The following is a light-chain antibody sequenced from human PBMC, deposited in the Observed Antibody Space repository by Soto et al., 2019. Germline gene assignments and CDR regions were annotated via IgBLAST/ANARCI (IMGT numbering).Light chain of an antibody. CDR1: QGISSW. J-gene: IGKJ4*01. Sequence: DIQMTQSPSSVSASVGDRVTITCRASQGISSWLAGYQQKPGKTPKLLIYASSSLQSGVPSRFSGSGSGTDFTLTISSLQPEDFANYYCQHYNSSPLTFGGGTKVEIK. CDR2: ASS. CDR3: QHYNSSPLT. V-gene: IGKV1-12*01.